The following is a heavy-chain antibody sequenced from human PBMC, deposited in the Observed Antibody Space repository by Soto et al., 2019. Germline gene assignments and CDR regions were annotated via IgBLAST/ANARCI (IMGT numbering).Heavy chain of an antibody. CDR3: ARGDYYGSGSYALHYYYYYGMDV. Sequence: SETLSLTCAVYGGSFSGYYWSWIRQPPGKGLEWIGEINHSGSTNYNPSLKSRVTISVDTSKNQFSLKLSSVTAADTAVYYCARGDYYGSGSYALHYYYYYGMDVWGQGTTVTVSS. V-gene: IGHV4-34*01. CDR1: GGSFSGYY. CDR2: INHSGST. D-gene: IGHD3-10*01. J-gene: IGHJ6*02.